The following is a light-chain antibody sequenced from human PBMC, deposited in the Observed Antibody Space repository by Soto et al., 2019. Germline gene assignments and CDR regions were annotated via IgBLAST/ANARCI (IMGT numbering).Light chain of an antibody. CDR3: QKYNNWPPGT. CDR1: QSISSW. CDR2: KAS. J-gene: IGKJ1*01. V-gene: IGKV1-5*03. Sequence: DIQMTQSPSTLSASLGDRVTITCRASQSISSWLAWYQQKPGKAPKLLIYKASTLKSGVPSRFSGSGSGTELTLTISSLQSEDFAVYYCQKYNNWPPGTFGQGTKVDIK.